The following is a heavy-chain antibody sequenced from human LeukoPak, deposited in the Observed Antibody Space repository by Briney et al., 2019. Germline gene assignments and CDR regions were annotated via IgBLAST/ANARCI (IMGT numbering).Heavy chain of an antibody. CDR1: GGSISSYY. D-gene: IGHD4-11*01. J-gene: IGHJ5*02. CDR2: IYTRGCT. V-gene: IGHV4-4*07. CDR3: AAGRTTVSDNWFDP. Sequence: ETLSLTCTVSGGSISSYYWSWIRQPAGKGLEWIGRIYTRGCTNYNPSLKSRVTMSVDTSKNQLSLKLSSVTAADTAVYYCAAGRTTVSDNWFDPWGQGTLVRLFS.